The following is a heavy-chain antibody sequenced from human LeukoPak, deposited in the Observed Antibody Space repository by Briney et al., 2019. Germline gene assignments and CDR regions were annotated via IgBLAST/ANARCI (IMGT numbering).Heavy chain of an antibody. J-gene: IGHJ4*02. CDR3: ARERGEGGNYALDS. V-gene: IGHV4-31*03. CDR1: GASISSGGYY. D-gene: IGHD1-26*01. CDR2: IYPSGST. Sequence: SQTLSLTCTVSGASISSGGYYWNWIRQHPGKGLDWMGYIYPSGSTYYNVSLMSRLTISVDKSKNEFSLKLTSVTAADTAVYHCARERGEGGNYALDSWGQGTLVTVSS.